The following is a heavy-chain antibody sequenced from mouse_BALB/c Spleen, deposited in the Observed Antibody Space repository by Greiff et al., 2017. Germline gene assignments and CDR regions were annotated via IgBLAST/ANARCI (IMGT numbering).Heavy chain of an antibody. D-gene: IGHD2-4*01. CDR2: ISYSGST. J-gene: IGHJ4*01. V-gene: IGHV3-2*02. Sequence: VQLQQSGPGLVKPSQSLSLTCTVTGYSITSDYAWNWIRQFPGNKLEWMGYISYSGSTSYNPSLKSRISITRDTSKNQFFLQLNSVTTEDTATYYCAREVYYDYDVYAMDYWGQGTSVTVSS. CDR1: GYSITSDYA. CDR3: AREVYYDYDVYAMDY.